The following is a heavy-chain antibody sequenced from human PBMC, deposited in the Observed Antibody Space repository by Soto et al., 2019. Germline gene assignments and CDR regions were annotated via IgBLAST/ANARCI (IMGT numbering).Heavy chain of an antibody. CDR3: ARAPLIVVVPAATSYYYYGMDV. CDR1: GGSISSGDYY. D-gene: IGHD2-2*01. CDR2: IYYSGST. J-gene: IGHJ6*02. V-gene: IGHV4-30-4*01. Sequence: SETLSLTCTVSGGSISSGDYYWSWIRQPPGKGLEWIGYIYYSGSTYYNPSLKSRVTISVDTSKNQFSLKLSSVTAADTAVYYCARAPLIVVVPAATSYYYYGMDVWGQGTMVTVSS.